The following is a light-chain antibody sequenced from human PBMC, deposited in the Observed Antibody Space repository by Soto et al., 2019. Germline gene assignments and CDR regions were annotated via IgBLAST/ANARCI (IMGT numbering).Light chain of an antibody. CDR1: QSVSRY. CDR3: QQRSDWRIT. J-gene: IGKJ5*01. V-gene: IGKV3-11*01. CDR2: DAS. Sequence: ETVMTQSPATPSVSPGERATLSCRASQSVSRYLAWYQQKPGQAPRLLIYDASNRATGIPARFSGSGSGTDFTLTISSLEPEDFAVYYCQQRSDWRITFGQGTRLEI.